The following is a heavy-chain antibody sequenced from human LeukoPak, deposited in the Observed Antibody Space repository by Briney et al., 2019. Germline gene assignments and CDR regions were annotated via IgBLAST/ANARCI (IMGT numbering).Heavy chain of an antibody. CDR1: GFTFSSYS. Sequence: GRSLRLSCAASGFTFSSYSMNWVRQAPGKGLEWVSSISSSSSYIYYADSVKGRFTISRDNAKNSLYLQMNSLRAEDTAVYYCASTKGPVPAANDYWGQGTLVTVSS. CDR3: ASTKGPVPAANDY. D-gene: IGHD2-2*01. CDR2: ISSSSSYI. V-gene: IGHV3-21*01. J-gene: IGHJ4*02.